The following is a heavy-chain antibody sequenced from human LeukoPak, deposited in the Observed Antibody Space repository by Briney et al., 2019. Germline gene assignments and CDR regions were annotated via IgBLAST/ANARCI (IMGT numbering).Heavy chain of an antibody. V-gene: IGHV1-3*01. D-gene: IGHD1-26*01. CDR1: GYTFTSYA. CDR2: INAGNGNT. Sequence: ASAKVSCKASGYTFTSYAMHWVRQAPGQRLEWMGWINAGNGNTKYSQKFQGRVTITRDTSASTAYMELSSLRSEDTAVYYCARDLVGAKNYYYYGMDVWGKGTTVTVSS. J-gene: IGHJ6*04. CDR3: ARDLVGAKNYYYYGMDV.